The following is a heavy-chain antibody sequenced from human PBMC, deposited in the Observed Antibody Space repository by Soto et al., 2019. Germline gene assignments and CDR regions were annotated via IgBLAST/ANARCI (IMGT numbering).Heavy chain of an antibody. D-gene: IGHD6-19*01. CDR2: ISYDGSNK. V-gene: IGHV3-30*18. J-gene: IGHJ4*02. CDR1: GFTFSSYG. Sequence: PGGSLRLSCAASGFTFSSYGMHWVRQAPGKGLEWVAVISYDGSNKYYADSVKGRFTISRDNSKNTLYLQMNSLRAEDTAVYYCAKMTDSSGHDYWGQGTLVTVSS. CDR3: AKMTDSSGHDY.